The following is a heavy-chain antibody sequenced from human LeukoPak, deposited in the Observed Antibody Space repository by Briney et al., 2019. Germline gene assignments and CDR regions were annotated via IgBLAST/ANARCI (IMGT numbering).Heavy chain of an antibody. V-gene: IGHV3-23*01. D-gene: IGHD6-19*01. Sequence: GGSLRLSCAASAFTFSSYAISWVRQAPGKGLEWVTAVSGSGCSTYYADSVKGRFTISRDNSKNTLYLQMNSLRAEDTAEYYCAKTLRESRGREYFDLWGRGTLVTVSS. CDR3: AKTLRESRGREYFDL. J-gene: IGHJ2*01. CDR1: AFTFSSYA. CDR2: VSGSGCST.